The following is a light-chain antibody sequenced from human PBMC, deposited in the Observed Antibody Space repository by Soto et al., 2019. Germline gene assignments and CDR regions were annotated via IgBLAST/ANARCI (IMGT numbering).Light chain of an antibody. J-gene: IGKJ1*01. CDR3: LQGTLWWT. V-gene: IGKV2-24*01. Sequence: DIVMTQTPLSLSVTLGQPAAISCRSSESLVDRNGKTYLSWYHQRPGQPPRLLIHRVSNRFSGVPERFSGSGAGTDFTLEISRVEAEDVGIYYCLQGTLWWTFGQGTKVEI. CDR2: RVS. CDR1: ESLVDRNGKTY.